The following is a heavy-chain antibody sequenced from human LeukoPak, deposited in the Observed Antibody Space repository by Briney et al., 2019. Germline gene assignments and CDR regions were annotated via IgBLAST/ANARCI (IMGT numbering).Heavy chain of an antibody. V-gene: IGHV3-23*01. CDR3: AKTCYYDSSGYLGELDY. Sequence: GGSLRLSCAASGFTFNSYAMSWVRQAPGKGLEWVSGISGSGGRTFYADSVKGRFTISRDNSKNTVYLQMNSLRAEDTAVYYCAKTCYYDSSGYLGELDYWGQGTLVTVSS. D-gene: IGHD3-22*01. CDR2: ISGSGGRT. CDR1: GFTFNSYA. J-gene: IGHJ4*02.